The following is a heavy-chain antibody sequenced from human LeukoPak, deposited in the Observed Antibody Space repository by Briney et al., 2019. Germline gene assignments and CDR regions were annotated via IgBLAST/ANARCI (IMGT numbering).Heavy chain of an antibody. CDR1: GGTFSTYA. D-gene: IGHD4-11*01. V-gene: IGHV1-69*05. CDR2: IIPISGTA. J-gene: IGHJ4*02. Sequence: GASVKVSCKASGGTFSTYAFSWVRQAPGQGLEWMGMIIPISGTANYAQKFQGRVTITTDESTSTAYMELSSLRSEDTAVYYCARDRSPYSYGACYFDYWGQGTLVTVSS. CDR3: ARDRSPYSYGACYFDY.